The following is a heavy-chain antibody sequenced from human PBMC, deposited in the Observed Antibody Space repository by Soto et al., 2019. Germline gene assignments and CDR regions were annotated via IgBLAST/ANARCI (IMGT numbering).Heavy chain of an antibody. CDR2: FWYDGSTK. Sequence: QVQLVESGGGVVQPGRSLRLSCAASGFTFSSYGMHWVRQAPGKGLEWVAVFWYDGSTKYYADSVKGRFNISRDNSKNTLYLQMNSLRAEDTAVYYCAKGPTTVTTNYYGMDVWGQGTTVTVSS. CDR1: GFTFSSYG. J-gene: IGHJ6*02. V-gene: IGHV3-33*06. CDR3: AKGPTTVTTNYYGMDV. D-gene: IGHD4-17*01.